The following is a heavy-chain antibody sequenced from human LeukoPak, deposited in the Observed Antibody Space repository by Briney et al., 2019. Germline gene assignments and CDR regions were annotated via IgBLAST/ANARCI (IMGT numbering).Heavy chain of an antibody. V-gene: IGHV4-31*03. Sequence: PSETLSLTCTVSGGSISSGGYYWSWIRQHPGKGLEWIGYIYYSGSTYYNPSLKSRVTISVDTSKNQFSLKLTSVTAADTTVYYCARQDSTGYYDYYFDYWGQGTLVTVSS. D-gene: IGHD3-22*01. J-gene: IGHJ4*02. CDR3: ARQDSTGYYDYYFDY. CDR2: IYYSGST. CDR1: GGSISSGGYY.